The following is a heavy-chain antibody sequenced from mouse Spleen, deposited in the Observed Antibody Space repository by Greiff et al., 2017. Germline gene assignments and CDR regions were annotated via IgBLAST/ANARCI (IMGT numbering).Heavy chain of an antibody. D-gene: IGHD2-4*01. Sequence: QVQLQQSGPGLVAPSQSLSITCTVSGFSLTSYAISWVRQPPGKGLEWLGVIWTGGGTNYNSALKSRLSISKDNSKSQVFLKMNSLQTDDTARYYCARKIYYDPYYYAMDYWGQGTSVTVSS. J-gene: IGHJ4*01. CDR3: ARKIYYDPYYYAMDY. CDR2: IWTGGGT. CDR1: GFSLTSYA. V-gene: IGHV2-9-1*01.